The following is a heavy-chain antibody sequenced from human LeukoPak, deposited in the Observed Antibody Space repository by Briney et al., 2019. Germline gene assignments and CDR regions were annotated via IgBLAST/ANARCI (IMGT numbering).Heavy chain of an antibody. CDR2: ISGYTGNT. Sequence: GASVKVSCKASGYSFTNYGVNWVRQAPGQALEWLGWISGYTGNTDYAQKFQGRVTMTTDTSTTTAYMELRSLRSDDTAVYYCARAPRVASTGRFDYWGQGTLVTVSS. CDR1: GYSFTNYG. CDR3: ARAPRVASTGRFDY. J-gene: IGHJ4*02. V-gene: IGHV1-18*01. D-gene: IGHD6-13*01.